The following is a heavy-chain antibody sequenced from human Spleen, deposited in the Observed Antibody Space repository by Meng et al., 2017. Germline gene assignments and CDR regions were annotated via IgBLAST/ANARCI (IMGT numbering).Heavy chain of an antibody. CDR2: FVSNADT. Sequence: QAQLLQPGAEVKKPGASVWISCKASGYTSASYGSSWFRQAPGQGLEWMGWFVSNADTYPAQKFQGRVTMTRDTHTSTDFMELRSLRFDDTAVYYCARGTPGRSYSDYWGQGTLVTVSS. D-gene: IGHD3-10*01. V-gene: IGHV1-18*01. J-gene: IGHJ4*02. CDR1: GYTSASYG. CDR3: ARGTPGRSYSDY.